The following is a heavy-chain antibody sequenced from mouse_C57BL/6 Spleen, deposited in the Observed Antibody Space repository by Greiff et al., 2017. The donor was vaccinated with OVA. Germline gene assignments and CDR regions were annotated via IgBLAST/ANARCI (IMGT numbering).Heavy chain of an antibody. J-gene: IGHJ2*01. CDR3: ARETGYFDY. CDR2: ISYDGSN. Sequence: EVQLQQSGPGLVKPSQSLSLTCSVTGYSITSGYYWNWIRQFPGNKLEWMGYISYDGSNNYNPSLKNRISITRDTSKNQFFLKLNSVTTEDTATYYCARETGYFDYWGQGTTLTVSS. V-gene: IGHV3-6*01. CDR1: GYSITSGYY.